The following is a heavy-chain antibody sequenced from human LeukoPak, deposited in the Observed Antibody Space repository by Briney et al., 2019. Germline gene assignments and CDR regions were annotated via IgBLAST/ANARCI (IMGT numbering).Heavy chain of an antibody. Sequence: GGSLRLSCAASGFTVSSNYMSWVRQAPGKGLEWVSVIYSGGSTYYADSVKGRFTISRDNSKNTLYLQMNSLRAEDTAGYYCARLGCSGGSCYSGEDYFDYWGQGTLVTVSS. CDR1: GFTVSSNY. V-gene: IGHV3-53*01. D-gene: IGHD2-15*01. J-gene: IGHJ4*02. CDR3: ARLGCSGGSCYSGEDYFDY. CDR2: IYSGGST.